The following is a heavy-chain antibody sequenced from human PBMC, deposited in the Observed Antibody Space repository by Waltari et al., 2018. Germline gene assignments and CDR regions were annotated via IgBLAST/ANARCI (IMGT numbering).Heavy chain of an antibody. CDR3: ARVSAASGWAGTYYYMDV. J-gene: IGHJ6*03. CDR2: MFHGGDT. CDR1: GFSISSDYY. Sequence: QVQLQESGPGLVKPSETLSLTCTVSGFSISSDYYWGWIRQPPGKGLEWIGNMFHGGDTYYNPSLKSRVTRSIDTSKDHFSLSLSSGMAADTAVYYGARVSAASGWAGTYYYMDVWGRGTTVTVSS. D-gene: IGHD6-19*01. V-gene: IGHV4-38-2*02.